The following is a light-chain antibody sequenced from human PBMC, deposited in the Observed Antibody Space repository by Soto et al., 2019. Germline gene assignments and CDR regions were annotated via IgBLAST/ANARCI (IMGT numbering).Light chain of an antibody. CDR3: TQYQIYPGT. J-gene: IGKJ1*01. V-gene: IGKV1-5*03. CDR2: KAS. CDR1: QTITSW. Sequence: DIQMTQSPSTLSASLGDRVTITSRASQTITSWLAWYQQKPGKPPNLLIYKASSLASGVPSRFSGSGSGTEFTLTISSPQPDDFATYYCTQYQIYPGTFGQGTKV.